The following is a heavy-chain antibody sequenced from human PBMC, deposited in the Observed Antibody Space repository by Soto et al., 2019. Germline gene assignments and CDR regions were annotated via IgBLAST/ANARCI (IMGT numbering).Heavy chain of an antibody. V-gene: IGHV2-5*02. CDR3: ARRTREHLGYLLGGYFDY. CDR1: FFSLDTSGVG. CDR2: IYRDDDK. J-gene: IGHJ4*02. D-gene: IGHD1-1*01. Sequence: QITLKESGPTVVKPTPTLTLTCTFSFFSLDTSGVGVGWSRQPPGKALKWLALIYRDDDKRYNPSLKSRLTSSKDTSTSQVVLTMTNIDPVDTATYFCARRTREHLGYLLGGYFDYWGQGNLVTVS.